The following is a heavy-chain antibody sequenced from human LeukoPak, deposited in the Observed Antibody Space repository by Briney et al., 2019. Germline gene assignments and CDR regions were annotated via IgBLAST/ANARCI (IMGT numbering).Heavy chain of an antibody. Sequence: SETLSLTCAVYGGSFSGYYWSWIRQPPGKGLVWIGEINHSGSTNYNPSLKSRVTISVDTSKNQFSLKLSSVTAEDTALYYCAKVKQWLDWGGRSDYYFDYWGQGTLVTVSS. D-gene: IGHD6-19*01. J-gene: IGHJ4*02. CDR3: AKVKQWLDWGGRSDYYFDY. CDR1: GGSFSGYY. V-gene: IGHV4-34*01. CDR2: INHSGST.